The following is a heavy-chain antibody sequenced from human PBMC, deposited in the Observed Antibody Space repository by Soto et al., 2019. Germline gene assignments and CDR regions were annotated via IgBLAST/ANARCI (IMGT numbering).Heavy chain of an antibody. Sequence: GGSLRLSCAATGFAFSRYSMSWVRQAPGKGLEWVSFIGTADIYYADSVKGRFTISRDNSKNMVFLQMNSLRADDTAVYYCAKDHFTGNGVLDGFDIRGQGTMVTVSS. CDR1: GFAFSRYS. CDR2: IGTADI. D-gene: IGHD2-8*01. J-gene: IGHJ3*02. V-gene: IGHV3-23*01. CDR3: AKDHFTGNGVLDGFDI.